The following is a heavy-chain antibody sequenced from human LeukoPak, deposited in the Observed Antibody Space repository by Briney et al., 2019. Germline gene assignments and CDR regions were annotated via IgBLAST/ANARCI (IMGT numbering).Heavy chain of an antibody. CDR3: AATILTGHNWFDP. CDR2: IWYDGTNK. Sequence: GGSLRLSCAASGLTFSSYGMHWVRQAPGKGLEWVVVIWYDGTNKYYADSVKGRFTISRDNSKNTLYLQMNSLRAEDTAVYYCAATILTGHNWFDPWGQGTLVTVSS. CDR1: GLTFSSYG. J-gene: IGHJ5*02. V-gene: IGHV3-33*01. D-gene: IGHD3-9*01.